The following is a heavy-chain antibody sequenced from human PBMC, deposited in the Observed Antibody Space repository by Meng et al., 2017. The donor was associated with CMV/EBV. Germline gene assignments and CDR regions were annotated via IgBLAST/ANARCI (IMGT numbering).Heavy chain of an antibody. V-gene: IGHV4-34*01. CDR1: GGSVSGYY. J-gene: IGHJ4*02. CDR2: INHSGST. CDR3: ARVWDSGWDY. D-gene: IGHD3-22*01. Sequence: WGEGQLKTSAALSPTWAVYGGSVSGYYWSWIRQPPGKGLEWIGEINHSGSTNYNPYLKSRVTISVDTSKNQFSLKLSSVTAADTAVYYCARVWDSGWDYWGQGTLVTVSS.